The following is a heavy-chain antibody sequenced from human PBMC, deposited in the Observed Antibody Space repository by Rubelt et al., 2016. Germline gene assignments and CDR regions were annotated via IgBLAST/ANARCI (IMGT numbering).Heavy chain of an antibody. CDR3: ARVLPSVGRLDYYYYGMDV. Sequence: SGSTYYNPSLKSRVTISVDTSKNQFSLKLSSVTAADTAVYYCARVLPSVGRLDYYYYGMDVWGQGTTVTVSS. J-gene: IGHJ6*02. D-gene: IGHD1-26*01. V-gene: IGHV4-39*07. CDR2: SGST.